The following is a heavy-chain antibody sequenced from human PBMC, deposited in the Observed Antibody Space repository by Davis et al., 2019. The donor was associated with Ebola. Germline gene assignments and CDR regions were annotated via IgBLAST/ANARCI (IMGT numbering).Heavy chain of an antibody. D-gene: IGHD2-15*01. CDR3: AREGYCSGGSCYVHYYYYYGMDV. CDR1: GYTFTSYG. CDR2: ISAYNGNT. V-gene: IGHV1-18*01. J-gene: IGHJ6*02. Sequence: AASVKVSCKASGYTFTSYGISWVRQAPGQGLEWMGWISAYNGNTNYAQKLQGRVTMTTDTSTSTAYMELRSLRSNDTAVYYCAREGYCSGGSCYVHYYYYYGMDVWGQGTTVTVSS.